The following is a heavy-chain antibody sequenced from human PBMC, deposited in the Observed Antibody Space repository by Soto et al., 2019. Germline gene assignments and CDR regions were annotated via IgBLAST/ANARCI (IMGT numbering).Heavy chain of an antibody. CDR2: IYSGGST. V-gene: IGHV3-53*01. CDR1: GFTVSSNY. CDR3: ASSALYSSSYDAFDI. Sequence: GGSLRLACAASGFTVSSNYMSWVRQAPGKGLEWVSVIYSGGSTYYADSVKGRFTISRDNSKNTLYLQMNSLRAEDTAVYYCASSALYSSSYDAFDIWGQGTMVTVSS. J-gene: IGHJ3*02. D-gene: IGHD6-6*01.